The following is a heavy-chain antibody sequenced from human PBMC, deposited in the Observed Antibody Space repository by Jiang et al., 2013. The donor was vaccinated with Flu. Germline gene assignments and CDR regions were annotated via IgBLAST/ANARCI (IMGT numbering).Heavy chain of an antibody. CDR3: ARHKTQQSNLAVAGTLNWFDP. CDR2: ISGSGIST. D-gene: IGHD6-13*01. CDR1: GFTFSSYA. Sequence: VQLLESGGGLVQPGGSLRLSCAASGFTFSSYAMTWVRQAPGKGLEWVSTISGSGISTYYADSVKGRFTISRDNSKNTLFLQMNSLRAEDTAVYYCARHKTQQSNLAVAGTLNWFDPWGQGTLVTVSS. V-gene: IGHV3-23*01. J-gene: IGHJ5*02.